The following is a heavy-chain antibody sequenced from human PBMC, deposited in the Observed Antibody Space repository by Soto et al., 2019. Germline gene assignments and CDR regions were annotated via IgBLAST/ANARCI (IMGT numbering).Heavy chain of an antibody. CDR2: MKQDGSEK. J-gene: IGHJ4*02. CDR1: GFTFSNYW. CDR3: ARDRAMDDY. Sequence: EVQLVESGGGLVQPGGSLRLSCVASGFTFSNYWMGWVRQAPGKGLEWVANMKQDGSEKYYLDSVKGRFTISRDNAKNSVYLQMNSLRGEDTAVYYCARDRAMDDYWGQGTLVTVSP. V-gene: IGHV3-7*03. D-gene: IGHD5-18*01.